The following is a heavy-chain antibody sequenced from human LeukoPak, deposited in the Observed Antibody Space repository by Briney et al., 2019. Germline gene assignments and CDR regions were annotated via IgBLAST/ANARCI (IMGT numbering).Heavy chain of an antibody. D-gene: IGHD4-17*01. CDR1: GGSFSGYY. CDR3: ARQLYGDYAIDY. Sequence: SETLSLTCAVYGGSFSGYYWSWIRQPPGKGLEWIGEINHSGSTNYNPSLKSRVTISVDTSKNQFSPKLSSVTAADTAVYYCARQLYGDYAIDYWGQGTLVTVSS. CDR2: INHSGST. J-gene: IGHJ4*02. V-gene: IGHV4-34*01.